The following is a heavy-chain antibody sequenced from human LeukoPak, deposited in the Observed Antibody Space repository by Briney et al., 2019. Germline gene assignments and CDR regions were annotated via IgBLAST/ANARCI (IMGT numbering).Heavy chain of an antibody. Sequence: PGGSLRLSCAASGFIFSTYAMGWVRQAPGKGLEWVSGINGGGSSTYYADSVKGRFTISRDNSHNTLYLQMNSLRAEDTAVYYCAKSNSGWSIFDYWGQGTPVTVSS. CDR3: AKSNSGWSIFDY. D-gene: IGHD6-19*01. V-gene: IGHV3-23*01. J-gene: IGHJ4*02. CDR1: GFIFSTYA. CDR2: INGGGSST.